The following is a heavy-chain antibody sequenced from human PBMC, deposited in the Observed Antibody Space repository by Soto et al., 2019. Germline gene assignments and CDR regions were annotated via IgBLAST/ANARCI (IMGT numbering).Heavy chain of an antibody. D-gene: IGHD5-18*01. J-gene: IGHJ4*02. CDR1: GGSISSGGYY. Sequence: QVQLQESGPGLVKPSQTLSLTCTVSGGSISSGGYYWSWIRQHPGKGLEWIGYIYYSGSTYYNPSLKSRVTXXVXTSXNQSSLKLRSVTAAATAVYYCAREPFYRGYIGMDYWGQGTLVTVSS. CDR3: AREPFYRGYIGMDY. CDR2: IYYSGST. V-gene: IGHV4-31*03.